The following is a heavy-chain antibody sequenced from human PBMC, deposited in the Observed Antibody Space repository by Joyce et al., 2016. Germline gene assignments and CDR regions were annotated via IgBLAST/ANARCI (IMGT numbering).Heavy chain of an antibody. V-gene: IGHV1-3*01. J-gene: IGHJ4*02. D-gene: IGHD3-22*01. CDR3: ARGYFYDSSGYYLDY. Sequence: QVQLMQSGTEVGKPGASVKVSCQVSRSSFSVDAIHWVRQGPGQGLEWLGWIHSGSGNTDYAQKCRDRVTFTRDTTANTVYMEMSGLRSEDTSVFYCARGYFYDSSGYYLDYWGQGTRLIVSS. CDR1: RSSFSVDA. CDR2: IHSGSGNT.